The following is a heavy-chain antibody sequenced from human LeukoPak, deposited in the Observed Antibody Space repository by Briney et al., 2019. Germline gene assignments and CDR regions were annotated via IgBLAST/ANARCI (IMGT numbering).Heavy chain of an antibody. J-gene: IGHJ5*02. V-gene: IGHV3-23*01. CDR2: ISGSGGST. D-gene: IGHD3-10*01. Sequence: GGSLRLSCAASGFTFSSYAVSWVRQAPGKGLEWVSAISGSGGSTYYADSVKGRFTISRDNSKNTLYLQMNSLRAEDTAVYYCAKSSGTMVQGANWFDPWGQGTLVTVSS. CDR1: GFTFSSYA. CDR3: AKSSGTMVQGANWFDP.